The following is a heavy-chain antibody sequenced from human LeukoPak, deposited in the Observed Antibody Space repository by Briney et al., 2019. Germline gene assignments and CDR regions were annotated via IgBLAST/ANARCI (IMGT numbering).Heavy chain of an antibody. V-gene: IGHV1-69*04. CDR3: ARDRIVVVVAARRYYYGMDV. J-gene: IGHJ6*02. D-gene: IGHD2-15*01. CDR2: IIPILGIA. Sequence: ASVKVSCKASGGTFSSYAISWVRQAPGQGLEWMGRIIPILGIANYAQKFQGRVTITADKSTSTAYMELSSLRSEDTAVYYCARDRIVVVVAARRYYYGMDVWGQGTTVTVYS. CDR1: GGTFSSYA.